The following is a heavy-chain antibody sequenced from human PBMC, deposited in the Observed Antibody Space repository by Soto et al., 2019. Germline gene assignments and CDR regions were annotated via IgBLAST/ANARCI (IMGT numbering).Heavy chain of an antibody. D-gene: IGHD2-2*01. V-gene: IGHV1-69*06. CDR2: IIPIFGTA. CDR1: VGTFSGYA. Sequence: SVKVSCKASVGTFSGYAISWVRQAPGQGLEWMGGIIPIFGTANYAQKFQGRVTITADKSTSTAYMELSSLRSEDTAVYYCARSSGCSSTSCYNWFDTWGQGTLVTVSS. CDR3: ARSSGCSSTSCYNWFDT. J-gene: IGHJ5*02.